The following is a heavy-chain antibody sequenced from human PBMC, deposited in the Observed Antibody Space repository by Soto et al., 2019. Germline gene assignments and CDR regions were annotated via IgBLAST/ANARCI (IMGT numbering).Heavy chain of an antibody. D-gene: IGHD3-22*01. Sequence: SETLSLTCTVSGGSIGSGGYYWSWIRQHPGKGLEWIGYIYFSGSTYYNPSLKSRVTISIDTSKHQFSLRLSSVTAADTAMYYCARGGYYYDSSAYSEVYYLDYWGQGPLVTVSS. CDR2: IYFSGST. J-gene: IGHJ4*02. V-gene: IGHV4-31*03. CDR1: GGSIGSGGYY. CDR3: ARGGYYYDSSAYSEVYYLDY.